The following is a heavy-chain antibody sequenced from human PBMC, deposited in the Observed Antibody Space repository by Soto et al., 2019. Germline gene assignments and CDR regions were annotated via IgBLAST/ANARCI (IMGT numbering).Heavy chain of an antibody. J-gene: IGHJ2*01. D-gene: IGHD6-13*01. CDR1: GFIFSNYE. CDR2: ISSSGSTM. Sequence: EVQLVESGGGLVQPGGSLRLSCVASGFIFSNYEMIWVRQAPGKGLEWVSYISSSGSTMYNADSVQGRFTISRDNAKNSLYLQLSSLRAEDTAVYYCAKGIASKTRPLGKYFDLWGRGTLVTVSS. V-gene: IGHV3-48*03. CDR3: AKGIASKTRPLGKYFDL.